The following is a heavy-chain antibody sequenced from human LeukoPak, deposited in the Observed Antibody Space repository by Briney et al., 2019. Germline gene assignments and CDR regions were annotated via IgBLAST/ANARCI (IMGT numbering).Heavy chain of an antibody. CDR3: ASGRTAGYY. V-gene: IGHV3-23*01. CDR2: ISTSGSRT. Sequence: GGSLRLSCAASGFTFSTYGMSWVRQTPGKGLEWVSGISTSGSRTDYAASVKGRFTISRDSSKNTVYLQMNSLRAEDTAVYYCASGRTAGYYWGQGTLVTVSS. J-gene: IGHJ4*02. D-gene: IGHD3-9*01. CDR1: GFTFSTYG.